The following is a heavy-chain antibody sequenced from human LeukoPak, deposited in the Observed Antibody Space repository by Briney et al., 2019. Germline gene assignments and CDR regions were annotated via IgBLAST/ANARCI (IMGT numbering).Heavy chain of an antibody. J-gene: IGHJ6*04. D-gene: IGHD3-10*02. CDR1: GFTFDDYG. CDR2: INWNGGST. CDR3: AELGITMIGGV. V-gene: IGHV3-20*04. Sequence: GGSLRLSCAASGFTFDDYGMSWVRQAPGKGLEWVSGINWNGGSTGFADSVKGRFTISRDNAKNSLYLQMNSLRAEDTAVYYCAELGITMIGGVWGKGTTVTISS.